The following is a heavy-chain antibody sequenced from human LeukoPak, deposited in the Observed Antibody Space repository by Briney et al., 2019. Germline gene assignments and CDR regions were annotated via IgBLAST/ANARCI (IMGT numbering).Heavy chain of an antibody. CDR2: LFSGGST. J-gene: IGHJ3*02. D-gene: IGHD1-26*01. V-gene: IGHV3-66*01. CDR1: GFTVSTNY. CDR3: ARDRTPATRGFDI. Sequence: GGSLRLSCAASGFTVSTNYMNWVRQAPGKGLEWVSVLFSGGSTYYADSVKGRFTISGDNSKNTVYLQMNSLRAEDTAVYYCARDRTPATRGFDIWGQGTMVTVSS.